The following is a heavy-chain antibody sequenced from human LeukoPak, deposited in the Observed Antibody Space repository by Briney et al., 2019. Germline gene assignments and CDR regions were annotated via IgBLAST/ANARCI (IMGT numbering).Heavy chain of an antibody. CDR3: ARDVIMGYNQGWFDP. CDR2: INPKSGGT. CDR1: GGTFSSYA. Sequence: ASVKVSCKASGGTFSSYAISWVRQAPGQGLECMGWINPKSGGTNYVQKFQGRVTMTSDTSISTVYMELSRLTPDDTAMYYCARDVIMGYNQGWFDPWGQGTLVTVSS. V-gene: IGHV1-2*02. J-gene: IGHJ5*02. D-gene: IGHD2-8*01.